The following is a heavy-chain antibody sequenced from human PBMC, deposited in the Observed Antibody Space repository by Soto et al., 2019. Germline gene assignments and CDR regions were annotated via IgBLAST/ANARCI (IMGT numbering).Heavy chain of an antibody. Sequence: EVSVRLSCAASGFFFSDYYMSWIRQAPGKGLETLCYISGTGDTTSYADSVKGRFTISRDNAKNSLLLHLKSLSAGNTARYFCAIGGGQMFYSVVDVYGQGSKVTVS. CDR2: ISGTGDTT. D-gene: IGHD2-21*01. CDR1: GFFFSDYY. J-gene: IGHJ6*02. CDR3: AIGGGQMFYSVVDV. V-gene: IGHV3-11*01.